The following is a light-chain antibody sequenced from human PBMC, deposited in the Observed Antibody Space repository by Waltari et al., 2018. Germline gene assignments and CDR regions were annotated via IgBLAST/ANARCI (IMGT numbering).Light chain of an antibody. CDR3: YSSDSTGLRV. Sequence: SYALTQPPSVSVSPGQTARITCSGHELPRKYAYWFQQKSGQAPRLVIYEDTKRPPGIPERFSGSSSGTVATLTITGAQVDDEADYYCYSSDSTGLRVFGGGTTVVVL. CDR1: ELPRKY. CDR2: EDT. J-gene: IGLJ1*01. V-gene: IGLV3-10*01.